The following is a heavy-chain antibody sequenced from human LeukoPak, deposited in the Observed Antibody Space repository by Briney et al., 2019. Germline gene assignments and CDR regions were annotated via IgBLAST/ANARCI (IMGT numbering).Heavy chain of an antibody. CDR2: ISGDAVST. Sequence: GGSLRLSCAPSGHMLDSNALHWLRQGPGKGLEWVSLISGDAVSTFYADSVKGRFTISRDNSKNSLPLQISILTAENTALFYCVKEDYSHITYYFDSWGQGILVTVSS. V-gene: IGHV3-43*02. CDR3: VKEDYSHITYYFDS. D-gene: IGHD2/OR15-2a*01. CDR1: GHMLDSNA. J-gene: IGHJ5*02.